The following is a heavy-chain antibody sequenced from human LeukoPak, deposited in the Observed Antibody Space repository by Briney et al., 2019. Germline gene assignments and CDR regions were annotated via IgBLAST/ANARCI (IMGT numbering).Heavy chain of an antibody. J-gene: IGHJ4*02. Sequence: GGSLRLSCAASEFTFSSYGMHWVRQAPGKGLEWVAVISYDGSNKYYADSVKGRFTISRDNSKNTLYLQMNSLRAEDTAVYYCAKGDHQPLPTRGSYFDYWGQGTLVTVSS. V-gene: IGHV3-30*18. CDR1: EFTFSSYG. CDR2: ISYDGSNK. D-gene: IGHD3-16*01. CDR3: AKGDHQPLPTRGSYFDY.